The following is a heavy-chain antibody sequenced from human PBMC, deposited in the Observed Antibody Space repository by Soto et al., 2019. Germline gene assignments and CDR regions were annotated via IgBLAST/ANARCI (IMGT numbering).Heavy chain of an antibody. CDR1: GFTFSSYA. D-gene: IGHD4-17*01. V-gene: IGHV3-23*01. CDR2: ISGSGGST. Sequence: PGESLKISCAASGFTFSSYAMSWVRQAPGKGLEWVSAISGSGGSTYYADSVKGRFTISRDNSKNTLYLQMNSLRAEDTAVYYCAKDRGFYGDYDFDYWGQGTLVTVSS. J-gene: IGHJ4*02. CDR3: AKDRGFYGDYDFDY.